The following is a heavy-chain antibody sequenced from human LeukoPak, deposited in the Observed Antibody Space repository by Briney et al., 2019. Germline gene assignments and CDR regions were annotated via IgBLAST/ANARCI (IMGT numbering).Heavy chain of an antibody. CDR1: GYTFTSYD. Sequence: VASVKVSCKASGYTFTSYDINWVRQATGQGLEWMGWMNPNSGNTGYAQKFQGRVTMTRNTSITIAYMELSSLRSEDTAVYYCARVATAVAGTDFDYWGQGTLVTVSS. J-gene: IGHJ4*02. CDR2: MNPNSGNT. D-gene: IGHD6-19*01. CDR3: ARVATAVAGTDFDY. V-gene: IGHV1-8*01.